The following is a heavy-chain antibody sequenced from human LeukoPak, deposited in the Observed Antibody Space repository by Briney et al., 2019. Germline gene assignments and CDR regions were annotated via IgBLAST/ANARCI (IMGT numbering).Heavy chain of an antibody. Sequence: SETLSLTCTVSGDTISSYFWNWIRQPPGKGLEWIGYIDNSGSTNYNPSLKSRVTMSVDMSKKEFSLKLSSVTAADTAVYYCAKREWGSGFDIWGQGTMVTVSS. V-gene: IGHV4-59*08. CDR2: IDNSGST. J-gene: IGHJ3*02. D-gene: IGHD3-16*01. CDR3: AKREWGSGFDI. CDR1: GDTISSYF.